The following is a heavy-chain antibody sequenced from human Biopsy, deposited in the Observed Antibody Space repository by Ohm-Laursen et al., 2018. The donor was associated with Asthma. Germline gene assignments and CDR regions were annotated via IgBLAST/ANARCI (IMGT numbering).Heavy chain of an antibody. J-gene: IGHJ4*02. CDR3: VHTLVGLKAFDF. CDR1: GFSLSTSGGG. D-gene: IGHD1-26*01. V-gene: IGHV2-5*02. Sequence: TQTLTMTCTFSGFSLSTSGGGVGWIRQPPGKALEWLGNIYWDDDKRYSPSLQSRLTITRDTPKDQVVLTMTNMGPVDTGTYYCVHTLVGLKAFDFWGQGTLVTVSS. CDR2: IYWDDDK.